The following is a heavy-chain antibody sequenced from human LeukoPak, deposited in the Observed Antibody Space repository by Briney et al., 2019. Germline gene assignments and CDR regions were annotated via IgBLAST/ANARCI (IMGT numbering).Heavy chain of an antibody. CDR1: GFTFSSYG. V-gene: IGHV3-33*01. D-gene: IGHD2-2*01. CDR2: IWYDGSNK. Sequence: GGSLRLSCAASGFTFSSYGMHWVRQAPGKGLEWVAVIWYDGSNKYYADSVKGRFTISRDNSKNSLYLQMNSLRAEDTAVYYCARDMGYCSSTSCYVYYYGMDVWGQGTTVTVSS. CDR3: ARDMGYCSSTSCYVYYYGMDV. J-gene: IGHJ6*02.